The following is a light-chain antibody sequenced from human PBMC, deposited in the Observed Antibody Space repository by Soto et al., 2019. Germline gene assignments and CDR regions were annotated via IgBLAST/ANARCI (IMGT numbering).Light chain of an antibody. CDR3: QQYDSVPYT. Sequence: DTQMTQSPSSLSASVGDRVTITCQASQDISKYLNWYQKKEGKAPNLLIYDASNLEAGVPSRFSGSGSGTEFTIPISSRQAEDIATYYCQQYDSVPYTFGQGTKLEIK. J-gene: IGKJ2*01. CDR1: QDISKY. CDR2: DAS. V-gene: IGKV1-33*01.